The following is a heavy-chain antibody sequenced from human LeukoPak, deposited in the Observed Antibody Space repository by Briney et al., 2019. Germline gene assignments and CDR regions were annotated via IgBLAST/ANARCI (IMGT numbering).Heavy chain of an antibody. V-gene: IGHV5-51*01. D-gene: IGHD3-3*01. CDR3: ARRGFWSGYYYGFGS. CDR2: IYPDDDIT. J-gene: IGHJ5*01. Sequence: GESLKISCRASGYSFDTYWIGWARQMPGKGLEWMGNIYPDDDITVYSQSLQGKLTISVEKSMSTAYLQWGSLKASDSGMYYCARRGFWSGYYYGFGSWGQGTQVTVSS. CDR1: GYSFDTYW.